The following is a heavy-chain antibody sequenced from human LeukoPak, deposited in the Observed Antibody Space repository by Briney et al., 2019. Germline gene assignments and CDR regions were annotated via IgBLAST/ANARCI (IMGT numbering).Heavy chain of an antibody. V-gene: IGHV4-34*01. D-gene: IGHD1-26*01. J-gene: IGHJ3*02. Sequence: SETLSLTCAVYGGSFSGYYWSWIRQPPGKGLEWIGEINHSGGTNYNPSLKSRVTISVDTSKNQFSLKLSSVTAADTAVYYCARESVGATGTDFDIWGQGTMVTVSS. CDR1: GGSFSGYY. CDR3: ARESVGATGTDFDI. CDR2: INHSGGT.